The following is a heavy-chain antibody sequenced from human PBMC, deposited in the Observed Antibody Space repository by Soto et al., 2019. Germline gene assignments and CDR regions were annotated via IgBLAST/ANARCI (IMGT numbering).Heavy chain of an antibody. D-gene: IGHD1-26*01. V-gene: IGHV3-74*01. CDR2: INSDGSST. CDR3: ARSYSGTYGCFDP. J-gene: IGHJ5*02. Sequence: EVQLVESGGGLVQPGGSLRLSCAASGFTISGHWMHWVRQVPGKGLVWVSRINSDGSSTSYADSVKGRFIISRDNAKNTLYLQMNSLRAEDTAVYYCARSYSGTYGCFDPCGQGTLVTVSS. CDR1: GFTISGHW.